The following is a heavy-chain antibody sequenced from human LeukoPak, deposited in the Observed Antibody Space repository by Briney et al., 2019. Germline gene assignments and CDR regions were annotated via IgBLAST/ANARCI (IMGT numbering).Heavy chain of an antibody. CDR3: ARAGLRFFDWSQSYYYAMDV. Sequence: ASETLSLTCVVYGGSFSAYYWSWVRQPPGKGLEWIGEITHSGSTNYNPSLKSRVTISVDTSKKQFSLRLSSVTAADTAVYYCARAGLRFFDWSQSYYYAMDVWGQGTTVTVSS. V-gene: IGHV4-34*01. CDR2: ITHSGST. D-gene: IGHD3-9*01. CDR1: GGSFSAYY. J-gene: IGHJ6*02.